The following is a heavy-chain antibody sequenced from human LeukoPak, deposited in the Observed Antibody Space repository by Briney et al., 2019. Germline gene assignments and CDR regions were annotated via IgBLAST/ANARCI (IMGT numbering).Heavy chain of an antibody. Sequence: SGGSLRLSCAASGFTFSSYGMHWVRQAPGKGLEWVAVISYDGSNKYYADSVKGRFTISRDNSKNTLYLQMNSLRAEDTAVYYCARVGGGLSTSGYYFDYWGQGTLVTVSS. J-gene: IGHJ4*02. V-gene: IGHV3-33*05. CDR3: ARVGGGLSTSGYYFDY. CDR2: ISYDGSNK. CDR1: GFTFSSYG. D-gene: IGHD2-2*01.